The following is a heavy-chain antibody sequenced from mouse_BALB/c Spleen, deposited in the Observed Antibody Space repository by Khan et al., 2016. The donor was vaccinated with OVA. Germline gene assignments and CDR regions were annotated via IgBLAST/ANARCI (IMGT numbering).Heavy chain of an antibody. Sequence: QVQLQQSGAELARPAASVKLSCKASGYTFTDYYINWVKQRTGPGLEWLGELSPGSGVLYDTGNVKGKATLPADKSSSTAYMQLSSLTSEDSAGYSCARGNYVGYTFAYWGHGTLVTVSA. J-gene: IGHJ3*01. CDR2: LSPGSGVL. CDR1: GYTFTDYY. D-gene: IGHD1-2*01. V-gene: IGHV1-77*01. CDR3: ARGNYVGYTFAY.